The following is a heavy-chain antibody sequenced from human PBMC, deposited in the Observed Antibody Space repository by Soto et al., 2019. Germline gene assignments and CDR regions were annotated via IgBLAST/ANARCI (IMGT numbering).Heavy chain of an antibody. CDR3: AHRVLRTVFGLVTTTAIYFDF. J-gene: IGHJ4*02. V-gene: IGHV2-5*02. Sequence: QITLNESGPAPVKPRQTLTLTCTFSGFSLSTSGVGVGWIRQSPGKPPEWLALIYWDDDKRYRPSLKRRLTTTKDTSKNQVALTMADLVPADTATYYCAHRVLRTVFGLVTTTAIYFDFWGQGTPVAVSS. D-gene: IGHD3-3*01. CDR2: IYWDDDK. CDR1: GFSLSTSGVG.